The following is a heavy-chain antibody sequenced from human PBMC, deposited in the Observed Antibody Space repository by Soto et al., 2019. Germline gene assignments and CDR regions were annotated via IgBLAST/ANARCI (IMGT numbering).Heavy chain of an antibody. V-gene: IGHV3-21*01. Sequence: GSLRLSCTGSGFPFSAYNINWVRQAPGKGLEWVSSITVGSSHIYQPNSMKGRFTISRDDARNSVYLQIDSLRDEDTALYYCSRSPEVGVRGAYWGQGTLGTVSS. CDR1: GFPFSAYN. CDR2: ITVGSSHI. J-gene: IGHJ4*02. CDR3: SRSPEVGVRGAY. D-gene: IGHD3-16*01.